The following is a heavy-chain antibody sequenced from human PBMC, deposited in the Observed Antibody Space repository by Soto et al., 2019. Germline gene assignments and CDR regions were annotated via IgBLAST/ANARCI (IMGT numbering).Heavy chain of an antibody. Sequence: QVQLQQWGAGLLKPPETLSLGCTVDGGWLSGYYGSWIRQPPGKGLEWIGEINRHGGTQYNPSLKSRLTISMDTSKNQFNLKLTSVTAADTATYYCARLYIWGNDSPPWGQGSLVIVSS. D-gene: IGHD3-16*01. CDR1: GGWLSGYY. CDR2: INRHGGT. CDR3: ARLYIWGNDSPP. J-gene: IGHJ4*02. V-gene: IGHV4-34*02.